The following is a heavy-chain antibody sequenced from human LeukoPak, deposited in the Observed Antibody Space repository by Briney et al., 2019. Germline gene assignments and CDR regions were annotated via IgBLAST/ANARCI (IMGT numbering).Heavy chain of an antibody. Sequence: GGSLRLSCAASGFTFSNYSMAWVRQAPGKGLEWVSFISSSSSYIYYADSVKGRFTISRDNAKNSLYLQMNSLRNGDTALYYCAHTVTPRYFQFWGQGTLVTVSS. D-gene: IGHD4-17*01. CDR2: ISSSSSYI. CDR3: AHTVTPRYFQF. J-gene: IGHJ1*01. V-gene: IGHV3-21*01. CDR1: GFTFSNYS.